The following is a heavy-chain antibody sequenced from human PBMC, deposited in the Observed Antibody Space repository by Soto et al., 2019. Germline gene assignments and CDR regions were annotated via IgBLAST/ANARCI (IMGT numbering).Heavy chain of an antibody. CDR2: INPSGGST. CDR1: AYTFTIYY. J-gene: IGHJ3*02. Sequence: ASVKVSCKASAYTFTIYYMHWGLQAPGQGLEWMGIINPSGGSTSYAQKFQGRVTMTRDTSTSTVYMELSSLRSEDTAVYYCVSLVAGTWSRAFDIWGQGTMVTVS. CDR3: VSLVAGTWSRAFDI. V-gene: IGHV1-46*01. D-gene: IGHD6-19*01.